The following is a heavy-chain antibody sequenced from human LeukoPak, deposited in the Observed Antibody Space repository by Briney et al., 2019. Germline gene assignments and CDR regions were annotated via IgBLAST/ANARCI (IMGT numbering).Heavy chain of an antibody. CDR1: GGSFSGYY. D-gene: IGHD3-10*01. Sequence: SETLSLTCAVYGGSFSGYYWSWIRQPPGKGLEWIGEINHSGSTNYNPSLKSRVTISVDTSKNQFSLKLSSVTAADTAVYYCAANSADYNTLGSSYKVWGQGTLVTVSS. CDR3: AANSADYNTLGSSYKV. CDR2: INHSGST. V-gene: IGHV4-34*01. J-gene: IGHJ4*02.